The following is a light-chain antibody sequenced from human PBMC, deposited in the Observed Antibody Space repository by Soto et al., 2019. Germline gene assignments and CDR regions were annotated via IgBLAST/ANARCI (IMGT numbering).Light chain of an antibody. J-gene: IGLJ2*01. CDR2: AND. V-gene: IGLV1-44*01. CDR1: SSDIGSNS. CDR3: CSYAGSYTLV. Sequence: QSVLTQPPSASRTPGQRVTIPCSGSSSDIGSNSVNWYQQLPGAAPRLLIYANDHRPSGVPDRFSASKSGTSASLAISGVRSEDEADYYCCSYAGSYTLVFGGGTKLTVL.